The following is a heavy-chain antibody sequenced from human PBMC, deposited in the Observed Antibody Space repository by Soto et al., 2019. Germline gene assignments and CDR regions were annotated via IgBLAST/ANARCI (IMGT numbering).Heavy chain of an antibody. V-gene: IGHV4-31*03. D-gene: IGHD3-10*01. CDR1: GGSISSDGNY. CDR2: IYYSGST. Sequence: QVQLQESGPGLVKSSQTLSLTCTVSGGSISSDGNYWSWIRQHPGKGLEWIGYIYYSGSTYYNPSLKRRVTISVDTSKNHFSLKLNSVTASDTAVYYCARARMVRGIIYYYGMDVWGQGTTVTVSS. CDR3: ARARMVRGIIYYYGMDV. J-gene: IGHJ6*02.